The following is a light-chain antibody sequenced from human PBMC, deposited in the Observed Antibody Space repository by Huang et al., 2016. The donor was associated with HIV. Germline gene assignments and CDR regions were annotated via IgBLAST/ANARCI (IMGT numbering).Light chain of an antibody. CDR3: QHYNNWPWWT. J-gene: IGKJ1*01. V-gene: IGKV3-15*01. CDR1: QSVTSN. CDR2: SAS. Sequence: EVVMTQSPAILSVSPGERATLSCRASQSVTSNLAWYQQKPGQVPRLLIYSASTRATGIPARFSGSGSGTEFTLTISSLQSEDVAVYYCQHYNNWPWWTFGQGTKVEIK.